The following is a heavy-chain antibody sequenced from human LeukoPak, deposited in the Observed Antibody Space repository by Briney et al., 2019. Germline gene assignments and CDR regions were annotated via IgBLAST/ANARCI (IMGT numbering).Heavy chain of an antibody. CDR3: ARDGGATMVRGVATYDS. CDR1: GFTLSNYW. J-gene: IGHJ4*02. V-gene: IGHV3-21*01. CDR2: ISSSSSYI. D-gene: IGHD3-10*01. Sequence: GGSLRLSCVVSGFTLSNYWMSWVRQVRQAPGKGLEWVPSISSSSSYIYYADSVKGRFTISRDNAKSSLFLQMNSLRAEDTAVYYCARDGGATMVRGVATYDSWGQGTLVTVSS.